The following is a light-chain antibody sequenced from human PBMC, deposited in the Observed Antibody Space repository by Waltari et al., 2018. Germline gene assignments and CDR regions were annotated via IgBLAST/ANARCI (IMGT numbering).Light chain of an antibody. Sequence: SYVLTQPPSVSVAPGQTATITCAESNIGSKTVPWYRQKPGQAPVVVVYDDTFRPSGIPERFSGSNSGRTATLTISRVEAGDEADYYCQVWDSSSKYVFGTGTKVTVL. J-gene: IGLJ1*01. V-gene: IGLV3-21*02. CDR1: NIGSKT. CDR3: QVWDSSSKYV. CDR2: DDT.